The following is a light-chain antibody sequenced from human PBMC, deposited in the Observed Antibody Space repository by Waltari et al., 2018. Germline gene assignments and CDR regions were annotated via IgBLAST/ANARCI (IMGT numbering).Light chain of an antibody. Sequence: EFVLTQSPGTLSLSPGKRATLSCRATQSVSHSNLAWYQQKGGQAPRLLIYGASSRATGIPDRFSGSGSGTDFTLSISRLEPEDYGVYYCQQYVGLPITFGGGTKVEI. CDR3: QQYVGLPIT. J-gene: IGKJ4*02. CDR1: QSVSHSN. V-gene: IGKV3-20*01. CDR2: GAS.